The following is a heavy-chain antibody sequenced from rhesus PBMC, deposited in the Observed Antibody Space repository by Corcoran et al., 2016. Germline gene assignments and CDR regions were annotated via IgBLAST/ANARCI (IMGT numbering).Heavy chain of an antibody. J-gene: IGHJ4*01. D-gene: IGHD2-15*01. CDR2: IDGNGYGA. CDR1: GVPISSYW. V-gene: IGHV4-80*01. Sequence: QVQLRESGPGLVKPSETLSLTCAVFGVPISSYWWAWIRQSPGKGLEWIGDIDGNGYGANYNPSLKSRVIISKDASKHQFSLRMTSLTVADTAIYYCATGGFSTYRDNWGQGVLVTVSS. CDR3: ATGGFSTYRDN.